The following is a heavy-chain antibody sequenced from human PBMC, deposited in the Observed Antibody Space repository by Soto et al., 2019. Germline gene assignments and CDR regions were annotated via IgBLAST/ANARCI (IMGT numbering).Heavy chain of an antibody. CDR3: AKDYRIMITFGLRGNAFDI. D-gene: IGHD3-16*01. V-gene: IGHV3-23*01. CDR1: GFTFSSEA. Sequence: QSGESLRLSCAAAGFTFSSEAMSLVRQAPGKGLEWVSAISGSGGSTYYADSVKGRFTISRDNSKNTLYLQMNSLRAEDTAVYYCAKDYRIMITFGLRGNAFDIWGQGTMVTVSS. J-gene: IGHJ3*02. CDR2: ISGSGGST.